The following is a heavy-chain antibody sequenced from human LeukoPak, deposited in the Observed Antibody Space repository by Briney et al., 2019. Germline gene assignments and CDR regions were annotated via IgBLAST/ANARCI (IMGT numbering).Heavy chain of an antibody. D-gene: IGHD3-3*01. CDR1: GFTFSSYW. V-gene: IGHV3-30*18. CDR2: ISYDGSNK. CDR3: AKGGDTIFGVEYYYMDV. Sequence: PGGSLRLSCAASGFTFSSYWMSWVRQAPGKGLEWVAVISYDGSNKYYADSVKGRFTISRDNSKNTLYLQMNSLRAEDTAVYYCAKGGDTIFGVEYYYMDVWGKGTTVTVSS. J-gene: IGHJ6*03.